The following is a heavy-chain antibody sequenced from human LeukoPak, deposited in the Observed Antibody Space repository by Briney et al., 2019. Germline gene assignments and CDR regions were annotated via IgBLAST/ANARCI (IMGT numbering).Heavy chain of an antibody. CDR3: ASPVLLWFGESSYGPTIDY. CDR2: IYYSGST. CDR1: GGSISSSSYS. D-gene: IGHD3-10*01. V-gene: IGHV4-39*07. Sequence: PSETLSLTCTGSGGSISSSSYSWGWIRQPPGKGLEWIGSIYYSGSTYYNPSLKSRVTISVDTSKNQFSLKLSSVTAADTAVYYCASPVLLWFGESSYGPTIDYWGQGTLVTVSS. J-gene: IGHJ4*02.